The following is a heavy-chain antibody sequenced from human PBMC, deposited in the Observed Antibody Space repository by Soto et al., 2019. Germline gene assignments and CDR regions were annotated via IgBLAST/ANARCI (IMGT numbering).Heavy chain of an antibody. J-gene: IGHJ6*02. CDR3: AREVRYGYGYYYGMDV. CDR2: INPNSGGT. V-gene: IGHV1-2*04. CDR1: GYTFTGYY. Sequence: ASVKVSCKASGYTFTGYYLHWVRQAPGQGLEWMGWINPNSGGTNYAQKFQGWVTMTRDTSISTAYMELSRLRSDDTAVYYCAREVRYGYGYYYGMDVWGQGTTVTVSS. D-gene: IGHD5-18*01.